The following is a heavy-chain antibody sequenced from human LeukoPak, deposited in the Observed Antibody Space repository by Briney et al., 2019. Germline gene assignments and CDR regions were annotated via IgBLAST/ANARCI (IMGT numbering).Heavy chain of an antibody. CDR3: AAGFLESQFDY. CDR1: GFTFASSA. CDR2: IVVGSGNT. V-gene: IGHV1-58*01. Sequence: SVKVSCKASGFTFASSAVEWVRQARGQLLEWIGWIVVGSGNTNYAQKFQERVTITRDMSTSTAYMELSSLRSEDTAVYYCAAGFLESQFDYWGQGTLVTVSS. J-gene: IGHJ4*02. D-gene: IGHD3-3*01.